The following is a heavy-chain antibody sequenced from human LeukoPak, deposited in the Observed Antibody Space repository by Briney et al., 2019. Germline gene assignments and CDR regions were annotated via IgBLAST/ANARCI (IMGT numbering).Heavy chain of an antibody. J-gene: IGHJ4*02. CDR2: ISSSSSYI. V-gene: IGHV3-21*01. Sequence: PGGSLGLSWAASGFTFSSYSMNWVRQAPGKGLEWVSSISSSSSYIYYADSVKGRFTISRDNAKNSLYLQMNSLRAEDTAVYYCARDSEQVDIVATTPFDYWGQGTLVTVSS. CDR3: ARDSEQVDIVATTPFDY. D-gene: IGHD5-12*01. CDR1: GFTFSSYS.